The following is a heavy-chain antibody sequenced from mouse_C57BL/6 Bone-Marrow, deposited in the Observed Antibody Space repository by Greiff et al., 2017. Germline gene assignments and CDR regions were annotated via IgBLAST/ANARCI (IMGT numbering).Heavy chain of an antibody. J-gene: IGHJ4*01. CDR2: IRNKANGYTT. CDR1: GFTFTDYY. D-gene: IGHD2-12*01. V-gene: IGHV7-3*02. CDR3: ARRYNYAMDY. Sequence: EVNVVESGGGLVQPGGSLRLSCATSGFTFTDYYMSWVRQPPGKALEWLGFIRNKANGYTTEYSASVKGRFTISRDNSQSILYLQMNTLRAEDSATYYCARRYNYAMDYWCQGTSVTVSS.